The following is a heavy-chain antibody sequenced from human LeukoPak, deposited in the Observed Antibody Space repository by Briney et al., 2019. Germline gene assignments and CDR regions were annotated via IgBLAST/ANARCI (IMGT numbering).Heavy chain of an antibody. CDR1: GFTFNTYV. CDR2: ISGSGGGT. V-gene: IGHV3-23*01. J-gene: IGHJ4*02. Sequence: GGSLRLSCAVSGFTFNTYVMSWVRQAPGKGLEWVSAISGSGGGTYYVASVKGRFTISRDNSKNTLYLQMNSLRAEDTAIYYCAKVDSSSWSAPFDYWGQGTLVTVSS. D-gene: IGHD6-13*01. CDR3: AKVDSSSWSAPFDY.